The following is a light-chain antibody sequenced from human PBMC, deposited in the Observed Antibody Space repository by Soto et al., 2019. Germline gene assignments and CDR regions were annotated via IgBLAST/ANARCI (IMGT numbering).Light chain of an antibody. CDR1: SSDVGVYNY. Sequence: QSALTQPRSVSGSPGQSVTISCTGPSSDVGVYNYVSWYQLHPGTAPKIMIYDVSKRPSGVPDRFSGSKSGNTASLTISGLEAEDEADYYCCSYAGRYTWVLGEGTKVTV. V-gene: IGLV2-11*01. CDR3: CSYAGRYTWV. J-gene: IGLJ3*02. CDR2: DVS.